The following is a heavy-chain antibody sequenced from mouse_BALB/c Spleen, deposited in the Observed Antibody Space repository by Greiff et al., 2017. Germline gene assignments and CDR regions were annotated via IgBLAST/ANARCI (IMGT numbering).Heavy chain of an antibody. J-gene: IGHJ3*01. CDR1: GYTFTSYW. V-gene: IGHV1-7*01. D-gene: IGHD1-1*01. CDR3: ANYYGSGAY. CDR2: INPSTGYT. Sequence: QVQLQQSGAELAKPGASVKMSCKASGYTFTSYWMHWVKQRPGQGLEWIGYINPSTGYTEYNQKFKDKATLTADKSSSTAYMQLSSLTSEDSAVYYCANYYGSGAYWGQGTLVTVSA.